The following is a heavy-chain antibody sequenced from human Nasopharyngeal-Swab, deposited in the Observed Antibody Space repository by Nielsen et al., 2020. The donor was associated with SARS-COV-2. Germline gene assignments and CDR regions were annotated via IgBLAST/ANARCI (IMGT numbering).Heavy chain of an antibody. V-gene: IGHV3-9*01. Sequence: GGSLRLSCAASGFTFDDYAMHWVRQAPGKGLEWVSGISWNSGSIGYADSVKGRFTISRDNAKNTLYLQMNSLRAEDTAVYYCAKHHGRGAYFDYWGQGTLVTVSS. CDR3: AKHHGRGAYFDY. CDR1: GFTFDDYA. CDR2: ISWNSGSI. J-gene: IGHJ4*02.